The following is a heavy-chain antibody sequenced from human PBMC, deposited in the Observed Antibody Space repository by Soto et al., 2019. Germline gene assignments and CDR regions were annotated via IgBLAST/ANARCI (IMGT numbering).Heavy chain of an antibody. V-gene: IGHV3-33*01. CDR3: ASDIVGATTDNY. CDR2: IWYDGSNK. Sequence: QVQLVESGGGVVQPGRSLRLSCAASGFTFSSYGMHWVRQAPGKGLEWVAVIWYDGSNKYYADSVKGRFTISRDNSKNTLYLHMNSLRAEDTAVYYCASDIVGATTDNYWGQGTLVTVSS. CDR1: GFTFSSYG. D-gene: IGHD1-26*01. J-gene: IGHJ4*02.